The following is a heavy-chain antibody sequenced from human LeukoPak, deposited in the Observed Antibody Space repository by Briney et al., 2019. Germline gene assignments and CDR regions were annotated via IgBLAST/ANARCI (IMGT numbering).Heavy chain of an antibody. Sequence: SETLSLTCTVSGGSISSGGYYWSWIRQHPGKGLEWIGYIYYSGSTYYNPSLKSRVTISVDTSKNQFSLKLSSVTAADTAVYYCARVGLWCGPKGGFDYWGQGTLVTVSS. CDR3: ARVGLWCGPKGGFDY. CDR2: IYYSGST. J-gene: IGHJ4*02. CDR1: GGSISSGGYY. D-gene: IGHD3-10*01. V-gene: IGHV4-31*03.